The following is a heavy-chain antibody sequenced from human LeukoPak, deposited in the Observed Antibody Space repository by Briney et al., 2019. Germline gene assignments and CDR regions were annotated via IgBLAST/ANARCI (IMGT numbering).Heavy chain of an antibody. J-gene: IGHJ6*02. CDR2: INPNSGGT. CDR3: ARDGCSSSGWGYYYGMDV. D-gene: IGHD6-13*01. V-gene: IGHV1-2*02. CDR1: GYTFTGYY. Sequence: ASVKVSCKASGYTFTGYYMHWVRQAPGQGLEWMGWINPNSGGTNYAQKFQGRVTMTRDTSISTAYMELSRLRSDDTAVYYCARDGCSSSGWGYYYGMDVWGQGTTVTVSS.